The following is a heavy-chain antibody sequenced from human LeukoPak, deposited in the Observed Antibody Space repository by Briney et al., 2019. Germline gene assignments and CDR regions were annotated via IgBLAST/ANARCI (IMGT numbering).Heavy chain of an antibody. D-gene: IGHD3-22*01. J-gene: IGHJ5*02. Sequence: RPGRSLRLSCAASGFTFSSYAMSWVRQAPGKGLEWVSGISGSGGITYYAVSVKGRFTISRDNSKNTLYLQMNSLRAEDTAVYYCAKGPYYYDSSGYSRRWFDPWGQGTLVTVSA. CDR1: GFTFSSYA. V-gene: IGHV3-23*01. CDR2: ISGSGGIT. CDR3: AKGPYYYDSSGYSRRWFDP.